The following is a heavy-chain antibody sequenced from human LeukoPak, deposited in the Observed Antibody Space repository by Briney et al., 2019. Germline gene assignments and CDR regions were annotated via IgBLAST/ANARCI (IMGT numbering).Heavy chain of an antibody. CDR1: GFTFDDYA. CDR2: ISWDGGST. J-gene: IGHJ4*02. Sequence: GGSLRLSCAASGFTFDDYAMHWVRQAPRKGLEWVSLISWDGGSTYYADSVKGRFTISRHNSKNSLYLQMNSLRAEDTALYYCAKDSYSSGWYRFDYWGQGTVVTVSS. V-gene: IGHV3-43D*03. D-gene: IGHD6-19*01. CDR3: AKDSYSSGWYRFDY.